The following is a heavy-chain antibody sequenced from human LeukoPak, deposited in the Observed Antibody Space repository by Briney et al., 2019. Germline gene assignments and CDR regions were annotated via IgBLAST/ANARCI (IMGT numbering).Heavy chain of an antibody. CDR1: GGSFSGYY. V-gene: IGHV4-34*09. Sequence: SETLSLTCAVYGGSFSGYYWSWIRQPPGKGLEWIGYIYYSGSTYYNPSLKSRVTISVDTSKNQFSLKLSSVTAADTAVYYCARAYANGLDIWGQGTMVTVSS. D-gene: IGHD2-8*01. CDR2: IYYSGST. CDR3: ARAYANGLDI. J-gene: IGHJ3*02.